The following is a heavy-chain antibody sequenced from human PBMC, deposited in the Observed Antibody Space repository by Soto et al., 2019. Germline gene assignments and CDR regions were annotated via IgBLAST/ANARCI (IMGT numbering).Heavy chain of an antibody. Sequence: GGSLRPSCAASGFTFSSYAKDWGRPAPGKGLEWVAVISYDGSNKYYADSVEGRFTISRDNSKNTLYLQMNRLGAEDTAVYYCARTMVRGVIQDTPYYYYGMDVWGQGTTGSVSS. CDR3: ARTMVRGVIQDTPYYYYGMDV. D-gene: IGHD3-10*01. V-gene: IGHV3-30-3*01. J-gene: IGHJ6*02. CDR2: ISYDGSNK. CDR1: GFTFSSYA.